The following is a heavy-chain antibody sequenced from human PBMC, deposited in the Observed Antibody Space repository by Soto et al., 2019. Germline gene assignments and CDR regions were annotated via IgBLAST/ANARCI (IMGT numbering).Heavy chain of an antibody. CDR1: NSPVHRRTHT. CDR3: ARLNGYCISSSCHGHYAMDV. J-gene: IGHJ6*02. Sequence: PSSNLSRTRTVPNSPVHRRTHTWEWIRHPPRRGLEWIGSIYNSGRTYYNPSLNSRVTVSVDTSKNQFSLKVTSVTAADTAVYYCARLNGYCISSSCHGHYAMDVWGQGTTVT. CDR2: IYNSGRT. D-gene: IGHD2-2*01. V-gene: IGHV4-39*01.